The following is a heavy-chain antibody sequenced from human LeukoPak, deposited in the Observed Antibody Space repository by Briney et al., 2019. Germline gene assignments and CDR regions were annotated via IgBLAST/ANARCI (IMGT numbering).Heavy chain of an antibody. J-gene: IGHJ4*02. D-gene: IGHD3-16*01. V-gene: IGHV1-46*01. CDR1: GYTFTSYY. CDR2: INPSGGST. Sequence: GASVKVSCKASGYTFTSYYMHWVRQAPGQGLEWMGIINPSGGSTSYAQKFQGRVTMTRDTSTSTVYMELSSLRSEDTAVYYCARVTQDYDYVWGSSLIFDYWGQGTLVTVSS. CDR3: ARVTQDYDYVWGSSLIFDY.